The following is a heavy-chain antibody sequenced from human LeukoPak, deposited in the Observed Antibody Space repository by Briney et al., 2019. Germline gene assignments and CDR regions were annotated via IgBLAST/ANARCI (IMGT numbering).Heavy chain of an antibody. J-gene: IGHJ3*01. V-gene: IGHV3-23*01. CDR3: ARDEIPSGT. D-gene: IGHD6-25*01. CDR2: ISGSGRNT. CDR1: GFTFSSHS. Sequence: GGSLRLSCAASGFTFSSHSMNWVRQAPGKGLEWVSAISGSGRNTYYADSVKGRFTISRDNSRSTVDLQMNSLRVEDTGIYYCARDEIPSGTWGQGTMVIVSS.